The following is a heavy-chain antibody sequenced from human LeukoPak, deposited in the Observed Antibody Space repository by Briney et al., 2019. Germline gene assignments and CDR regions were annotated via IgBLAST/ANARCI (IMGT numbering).Heavy chain of an antibody. D-gene: IGHD5-12*01. CDR3: ARGYSGYDPFDY. Sequence: PSETLSLSCVVYGRSFSGYYWSWIRQPPGKGLEWIGEINHSGSTNYNPSLKSRVTISVDTSKNQFSLKLSSVTAADAAVYYCARGYSGYDPFDYWGQGTLVTVSS. CDR2: INHSGST. J-gene: IGHJ4*02. CDR1: GRSFSGYY. V-gene: IGHV4-34*01.